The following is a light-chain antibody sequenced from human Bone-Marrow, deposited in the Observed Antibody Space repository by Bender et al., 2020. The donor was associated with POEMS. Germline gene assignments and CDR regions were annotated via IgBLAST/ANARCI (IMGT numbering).Light chain of an antibody. CDR3: QVWDTSSDHWV. Sequence: SYVLTQPPSVSVAPGQTARITCGGNDIGSKRVHWYQQKSGQAPVLVVYEDNCRPSGIPERLSAANSGNTATLTVSRVEAGDEADYYCQVWDTSSDHWVFGGGTKLTVL. J-gene: IGLJ3*02. V-gene: IGLV3-21*02. CDR2: EDN. CDR1: DIGSKR.